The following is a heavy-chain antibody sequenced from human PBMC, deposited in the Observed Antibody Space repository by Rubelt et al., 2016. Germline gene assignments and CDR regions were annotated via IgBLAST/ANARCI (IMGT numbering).Heavy chain of an antibody. CDR3: VRRLGGGSISCFDC. J-gene: IGHJ4*02. Sequence: QVQLQESGPGLVKPSETLSLTCTVSGGSITSTAYYWGWIRQPPGKGLEWIGDIYYSGNTHFNPSLRGRVSIFVDTSKSQFPLKRGYGTAADPAAYYCVRRLGGGSISCFDCWGQGTLVTVSS. D-gene: IGHD2-2*01. CDR1: GGSITSTAYY. V-gene: IGHV4-39*01. CDR2: IYYSGNT.